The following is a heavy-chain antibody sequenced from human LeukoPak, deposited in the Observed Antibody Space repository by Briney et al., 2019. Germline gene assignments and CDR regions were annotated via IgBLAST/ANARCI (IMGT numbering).Heavy chain of an antibody. CDR2: INTYNGNI. CDR3: ARDFPRSLRPYYYYGMDV. Sequence: GASVKVSCKASGYTFTSNGISWVRQAPGQGLEWMGWINTYNGNIKDVQKFQGRVTMTTDTSTSTAYMELRSLRSDDTAVYYCARDFPRSLRPYYYYGMDVWGLGTTVTVSS. J-gene: IGHJ6*02. V-gene: IGHV1-18*01. D-gene: IGHD2-15*01. CDR1: GYTFTSNG.